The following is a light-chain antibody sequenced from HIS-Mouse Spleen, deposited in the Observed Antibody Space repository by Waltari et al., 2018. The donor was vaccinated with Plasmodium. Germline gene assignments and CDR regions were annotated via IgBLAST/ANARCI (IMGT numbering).Light chain of an antibody. Sequence: DLQITQSPSTMSASLGDIVTITCRASQSISSRLAWYQQKPGKAPKLLIYKASSLESGVPSRFSGSGSGTEFTLTISSLQPDDFATYYCQQYNSYSWTFGQGTKVEIK. J-gene: IGKJ1*01. CDR2: KAS. CDR1: QSISSR. V-gene: IGKV1-5*03. CDR3: QQYNSYSWT.